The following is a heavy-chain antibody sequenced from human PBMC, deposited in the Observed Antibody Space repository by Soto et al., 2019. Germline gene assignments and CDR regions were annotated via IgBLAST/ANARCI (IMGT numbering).Heavy chain of an antibody. J-gene: IGHJ4*02. Sequence: EVQLVESGGDSVQPGGTLRHSCAASGFPFSCYWMHWVRHTPGKGLEWVSRISGDGTTIYYADSVTGRFTVSRDNAKNTLSLPMSGLGAEDTAVYYCAREYYGLLTGYYNDHWGQGTLVSVSS. CDR2: ISGDGTTI. D-gene: IGHD3-9*01. CDR1: GFPFSCYW. V-gene: IGHV3-74*01. CDR3: AREYYGLLTGYYNDH.